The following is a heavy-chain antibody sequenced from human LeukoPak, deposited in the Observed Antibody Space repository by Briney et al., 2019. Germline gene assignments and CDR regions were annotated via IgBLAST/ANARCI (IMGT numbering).Heavy chain of an antibody. D-gene: IGHD3-22*01. CDR3: ARDRGYDSSGYLGKFDY. CDR2: IYYSGST. V-gene: IGHV4-59*12. CDR1: GGSISSYY. J-gene: IGHJ4*02. Sequence: SETLSLTCTVSGGSISSYYWSWIRQPPGKGLEWIGYIYYSGSTNYNPSLKSRVTISVDTSKNQFSLKLSSVTAAVTAVYYCARDRGYDSSGYLGKFDYWGQGTLVTVSS.